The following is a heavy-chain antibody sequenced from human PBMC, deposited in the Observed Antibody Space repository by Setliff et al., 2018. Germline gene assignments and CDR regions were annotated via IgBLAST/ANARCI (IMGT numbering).Heavy chain of an antibody. CDR2: INHSGSP. J-gene: IGHJ4*02. D-gene: IGHD3-22*01. CDR3: RVWVDMIEVDS. V-gene: IGHV4-38-2*01. CDR1: NHSLSSDYY. Sequence: SETLSLTCAVSNHSLSSDYYWGWIRQSPVKGLEWIGEINHSGSPNYNPSLKSRVTMSVDTSKNQFSLKLTSVTAADTAVYYCRVWVDMIEVDSWAQGTLVTVSS.